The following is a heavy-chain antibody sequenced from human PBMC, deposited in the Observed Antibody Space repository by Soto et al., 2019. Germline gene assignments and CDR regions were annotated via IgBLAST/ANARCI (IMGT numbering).Heavy chain of an antibody. CDR1: GFTFSSYD. J-gene: IGHJ4*02. V-gene: IGHV3-64*01. Sequence: EVQLAESGGGMVQPGGSLRLSCVASGFTFSSYDMHWVRQAPGKGLEYVSSISSNGGTTYYGNSVKGRFTISRDNSKNTLYLQIGSLRAEDMAVYYCVSRVSGNYDYWGQGTVVTVSS. D-gene: IGHD1-7*01. CDR2: ISSNGGTT. CDR3: VSRVSGNYDY.